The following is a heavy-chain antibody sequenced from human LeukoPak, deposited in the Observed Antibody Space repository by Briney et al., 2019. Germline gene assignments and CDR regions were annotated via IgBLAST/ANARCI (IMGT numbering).Heavy chain of an antibody. CDR2: IIPIFGTS. CDR3: ARYCSGWYYFDY. Sequence: SVKVSCKASGGTFSSYAISWVRQAPGQGLEWMGGIIPIFGTSNYAQKFQGRVTITADESTSTAYMELSSLRSEDTAVYYCARYCSGWYYFDYWGQGTLVTVSS. J-gene: IGHJ4*02. D-gene: IGHD6-19*01. CDR1: GGTFSSYA. V-gene: IGHV1-69*13.